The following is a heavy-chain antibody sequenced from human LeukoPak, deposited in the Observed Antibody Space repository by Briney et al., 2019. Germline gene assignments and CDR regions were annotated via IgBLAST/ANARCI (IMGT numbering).Heavy chain of an antibody. D-gene: IGHD3-22*01. CDR3: ATQVDSSGYSLGY. Sequence: SETLSLTCTVSGGSISTSNYYWGWIRQPPGKGLEWIGNIFYSGSTYYSPSLKSRVTISLDTSRNQFSLKLNSVTAADTAVYYCATQVDSSGYSLGYWGQGTLVTVSS. CDR2: IFYSGST. J-gene: IGHJ4*02. CDR1: GGSISTSNYY. V-gene: IGHV4-39*07.